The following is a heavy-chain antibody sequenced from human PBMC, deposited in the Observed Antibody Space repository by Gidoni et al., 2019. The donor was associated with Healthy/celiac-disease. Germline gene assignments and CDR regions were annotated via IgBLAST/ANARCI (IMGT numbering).Heavy chain of an antibody. J-gene: IGHJ4*02. CDR2: ISWNSGSI. V-gene: IGHV3-9*01. Sequence: EVQLVESGGGLVQPGRSLRLSCAASGFTFDDYAMHWVRQAPGKGLEWVSGISWNSGSIGYADSVKGRFTISRDNAKNSLYLQMNSLRAEDTALYYCAKVRRDGYNSFDYWGQGTLVTVSS. CDR3: AKVRRDGYNSFDY. CDR1: GFTFDDYA. D-gene: IGHD5-12*01.